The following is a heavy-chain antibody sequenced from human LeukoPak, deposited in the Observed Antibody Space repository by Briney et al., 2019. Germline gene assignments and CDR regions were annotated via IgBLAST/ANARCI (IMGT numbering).Heavy chain of an antibody. CDR2: ISGSGGST. V-gene: IGHV3-23*01. CDR1: GFTFSNYY. D-gene: IGHD3-22*01. Sequence: GGSLRLSCAASGFTFSNYYMNWVRQAPGKGLEWVSAISGSGGSTYYADSVKGRFTISRDNSKNTLYLQMNSLRAEDTAVYYCAKNHHYYDSSGYGVDYWGQGTLVTVSS. CDR3: AKNHHYYDSSGYGVDY. J-gene: IGHJ4*02.